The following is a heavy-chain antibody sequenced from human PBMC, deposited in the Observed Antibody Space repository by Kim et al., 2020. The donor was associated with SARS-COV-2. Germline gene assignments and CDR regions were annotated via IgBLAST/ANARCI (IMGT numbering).Heavy chain of an antibody. CDR2: ISWNCGSV. CDR3: AKEVMVRGVIPWFDP. V-gene: IGHV3-9*01. D-gene: IGHD3-10*01. CDR1: GFTFDGYA. Sequence: GGSLRLSCAASGFTFDGYAMHWVRQAPGKGLEWVSGISWNCGSVGYADSVKGRFTISRDNAKNSLYLQMNSLRAEDTALYYCAKEVMVRGVIPWFDPWG. J-gene: IGHJ5*02.